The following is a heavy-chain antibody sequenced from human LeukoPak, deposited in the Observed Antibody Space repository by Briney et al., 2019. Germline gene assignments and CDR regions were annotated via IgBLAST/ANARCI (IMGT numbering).Heavy chain of an antibody. CDR1: GYTLTELS. J-gene: IGHJ4*02. CDR3: ATPASITMVRGVIIPVYYFDY. V-gene: IGHV1-24*01. Sequence: ASVKVSCKVSGYTLTELSMHWVRQAPGKGLEWMGGFDPEEGETIYAQKFQGRVTMTEDTSTDTAYMELSSLRSEDTAVFYCATPASITMVRGVIIPVYYFDYWGQGTLVTVSS. CDR2: FDPEEGET. D-gene: IGHD3-10*01.